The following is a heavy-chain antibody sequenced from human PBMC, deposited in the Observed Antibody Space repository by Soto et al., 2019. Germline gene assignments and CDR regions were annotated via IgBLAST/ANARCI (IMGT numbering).Heavy chain of an antibody. CDR2: ISSDGNTK. D-gene: IGHD1-26*01. V-gene: IGHV3-30*04. J-gene: IGHJ4*02. Sequence: QVYLVESGGGVVQPGKSLRLSCTVSGFTFPNFAMHWVRQAPGKGPEWVALISSDGNTKYYADSVKGRFTISRDNSKNTRYQQIWCPKLDDTAFFYYAKDLYFSRSGTRSPYFVDFRGQRTLVTVSS. CDR1: GFTFPNFA. CDR3: AKDLYFSRSGTRSPYFVDF.